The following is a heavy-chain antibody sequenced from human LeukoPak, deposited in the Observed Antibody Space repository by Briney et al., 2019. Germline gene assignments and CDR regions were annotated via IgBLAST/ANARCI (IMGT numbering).Heavy chain of an antibody. D-gene: IGHD3-22*01. J-gene: IGHJ4*02. Sequence: GASVKVSCTASGGTFSSYAISWVRQAPGQGLEWMGGIIPIFGTANYAQKFQGRVTITADESTSTAYMELSSLRSEDTAVYYCAWQDYYDSSGYYYAFYYWGQGTLVTVSS. V-gene: IGHV1-69*13. CDR3: AWQDYYDSSGYYYAFYY. CDR1: GGTFSSYA. CDR2: IIPIFGTA.